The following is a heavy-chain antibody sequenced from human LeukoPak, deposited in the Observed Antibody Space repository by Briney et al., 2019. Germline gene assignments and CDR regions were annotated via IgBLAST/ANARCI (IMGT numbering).Heavy chain of an antibody. Sequence: SETLSLTCAVSGGAFSNYFWTWTRQPPGKGLEWIAEINDSGSTNSNSSLRSRVAISVDTSKNQFSLRLTSVTAADTAVYYCARGQYCSTTTCYSARRYFDFWGQGTLVTVSS. CDR1: GGAFSNYF. CDR2: INDSGST. D-gene: IGHD2-2*01. V-gene: IGHV4-34*01. CDR3: ARGQYCSTTTCYSARRYFDF. J-gene: IGHJ4*02.